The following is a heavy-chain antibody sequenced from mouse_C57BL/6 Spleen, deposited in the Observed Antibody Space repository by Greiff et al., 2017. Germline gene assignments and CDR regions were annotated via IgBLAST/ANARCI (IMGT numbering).Heavy chain of an antibody. J-gene: IGHJ4*01. Sequence: QVQLQQPGAELVKPGASVKLSCKASGYTFTSYWMHWVKQRPGQGLEWIGMIHPNSGSTNYNEKFKSKATLTVDKSSSTAYMQLSSLTSEDSAVYYCAEGGYYPYAMGYWGQGTSVTVSS. CDR3: AEGGYYPYAMGY. V-gene: IGHV1-64*01. D-gene: IGHD2-3*01. CDR1: GYTFTSYW. CDR2: IHPNSGST.